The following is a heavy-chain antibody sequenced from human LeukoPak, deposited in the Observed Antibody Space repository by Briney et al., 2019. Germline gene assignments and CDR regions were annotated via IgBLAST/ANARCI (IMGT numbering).Heavy chain of an antibody. CDR3: ARSGDIVVVPAAIFYYYGMDV. CDR1: GLIVSSNY. V-gene: IGHV3-21*01. Sequence: GGSLRLSCAASGLIVSSNYMSWVRQAPGKGLEWVSSISSSSSYIYYADSVKGRFTISRDNAKNSLYLQMNSLRAEDTAVYYCARSGDIVVVPAAIFYYYGMDVWGQGTTVTVSS. J-gene: IGHJ6*02. CDR2: ISSSSSYI. D-gene: IGHD2-2*01.